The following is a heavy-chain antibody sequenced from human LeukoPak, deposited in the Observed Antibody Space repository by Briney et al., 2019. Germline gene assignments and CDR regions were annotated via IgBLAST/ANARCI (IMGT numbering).Heavy chain of an antibody. CDR3: ASLTPYYYDSSGDAFDI. J-gene: IGHJ3*02. CDR2: ISSSSSYI. D-gene: IGHD3-22*01. V-gene: IGHV3-21*01. Sequence: GGCLRLSCAASGITFNNAWMNWVRQAPGKGLEWVSSISSSSSYIYYADSVKGRFTISRDNAKNSLYLQMNSLRAEDTAVYYCASLTPYYYDSSGDAFDIWGQGTMVTVSS. CDR1: GITFNNAW.